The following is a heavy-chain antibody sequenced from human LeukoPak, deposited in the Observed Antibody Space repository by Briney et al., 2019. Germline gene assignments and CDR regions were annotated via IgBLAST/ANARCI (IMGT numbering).Heavy chain of an antibody. CDR2: VSYDESSI. D-gene: IGHD2-2*01. J-gene: IGHJ4*02. CDR3: AKDWISGDIVVVPAATGGY. V-gene: IGHV3-30*18. CDR1: GFTFSTYG. Sequence: GGSLRLSCAASGFTFSTYGMHWVRQAPGKGLEWVAVVSYDESSIYYADSVKGRFTISRDNSKNTLYLQMNSLRAEDTAVYYCAKDWISGDIVVVPAATGGYWGQGTLVTVSS.